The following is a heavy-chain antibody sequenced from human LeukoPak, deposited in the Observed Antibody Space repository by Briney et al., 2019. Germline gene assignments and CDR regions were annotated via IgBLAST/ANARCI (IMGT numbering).Heavy chain of an antibody. V-gene: IGHV3-15*01. CDR1: GFTFSNAW. D-gene: IGHD6-19*01. Sequence: SGGSLRLSCAASGFTFSNAWMSWVRQAPGKGLEWVGRIKSKTDGGTTDYAAPIKGRFTISRDDSKNTLYLQMNSLKTEDTAMYYCARHSSGWYRDWGQGTLVTVSS. CDR2: IKSKTDGGTT. J-gene: IGHJ4*02. CDR3: ARHSSGWYRD.